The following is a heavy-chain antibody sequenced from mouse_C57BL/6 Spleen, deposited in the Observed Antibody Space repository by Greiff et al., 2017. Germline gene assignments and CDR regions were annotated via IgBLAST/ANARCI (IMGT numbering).Heavy chain of an antibody. CDR2: IYPRSGNT. D-gene: IGHD1-1*01. V-gene: IGHV1-81*01. CDR1: GYTFTSSG. J-gene: IGHJ3*01. CDR3: ASPVTTVPRGGFAY. Sequence: VQLQQSGAELARPGASVTLSCKASGYTFTSSGISWVKQRTGQGLEWIGEIYPRSGNTYYNEKFKGKATLTADKSSSTAYMERRRLTSEDSAVYVCASPVTTVPRGGFAYWGKGTLGTVAA.